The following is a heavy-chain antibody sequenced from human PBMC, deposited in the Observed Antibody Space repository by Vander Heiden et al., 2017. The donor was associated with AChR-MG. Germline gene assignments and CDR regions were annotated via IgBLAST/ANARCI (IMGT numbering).Heavy chain of an antibody. CDR3: AASPGFYKGFKY. V-gene: IGHV3-21*01. CDR1: GFTFTSYS. J-gene: IGHJ4*02. CDR2: ISSSGSNI. D-gene: IGHD3-9*01. Sequence: EVQLVESGGGLVKHGGSLRLSCAASGFTFTSYSMNWVRQAPGKGLEWVSSISSSGSNIYADSMKGRFTISRDNAENSMYLQMHSLRAEDTAVYFCAASPGFYKGFKYWGQGTLGTVSS.